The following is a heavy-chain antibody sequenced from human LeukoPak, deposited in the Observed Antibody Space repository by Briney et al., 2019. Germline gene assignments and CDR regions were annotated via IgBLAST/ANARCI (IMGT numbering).Heavy chain of an antibody. D-gene: IGHD4-17*01. CDR3: ARGVHGDYRWYFDL. Sequence: SETLSLTCTVSGGSISSYYWSWIRQPPGKGLEWIGYIYYSGSTNYNPSLKSRVTISVDTSKNQFSLKLSSVTAADTAVYYCARGVHGDYRWYFDLWGRGTLVTVSS. V-gene: IGHV4-59*01. CDR2: IYYSGST. J-gene: IGHJ2*01. CDR1: GGSISSYY.